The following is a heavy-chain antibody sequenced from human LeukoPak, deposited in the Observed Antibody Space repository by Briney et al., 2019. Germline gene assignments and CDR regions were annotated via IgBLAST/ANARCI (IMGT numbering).Heavy chain of an antibody. J-gene: IGHJ4*02. D-gene: IGHD3-10*01. CDR2: IDKSGGST. CDR1: GFVFSDYE. CDR3: AALWFGQPIASV. Sequence: QPGGSLRLSCTASGFVFSDYEMNWVRQAPGKWLEWVSNIDKSGGSTNYADSVKGRISISRDNAKKSLYLQMDSLRAEDTAVYYCAALWFGQPIASVWGQGIPVTVSS. V-gene: IGHV3-48*03.